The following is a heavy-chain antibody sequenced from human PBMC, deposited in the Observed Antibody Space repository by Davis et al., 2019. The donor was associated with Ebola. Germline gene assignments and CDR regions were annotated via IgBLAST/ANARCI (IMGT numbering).Heavy chain of an antibody. Sequence: GGSLRLSCAASGFTFSGSAMHWVRQASGKGLEWVGRIRSKANSYATAYAASVKGRFTISRDDSKNTTYLQMNSLKTEDTAVYYCTFGLSVDYWGQGTLVTVSS. CDR2: IRSKANSYAT. V-gene: IGHV3-73*01. CDR1: GFTFSGSA. J-gene: IGHJ4*02. D-gene: IGHD3-10*01. CDR3: TFGLSVDY.